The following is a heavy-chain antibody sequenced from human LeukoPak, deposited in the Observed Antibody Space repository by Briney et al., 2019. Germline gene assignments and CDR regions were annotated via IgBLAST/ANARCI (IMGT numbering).Heavy chain of an antibody. CDR2: IKQDGSEK. D-gene: IGHD3-22*01. Sequence: GGSLRLSCAASGFTFSSYWMSWVRQAPGKGLEWVANIKQDGSEKYYVDSVKGRFTISRDNAKNSLYLQMSSLRAEDTAVYYCAREPRPSITMNQYAFDIWGQGTMVTVSS. J-gene: IGHJ3*02. V-gene: IGHV3-7*03. CDR3: AREPRPSITMNQYAFDI. CDR1: GFTFSSYW.